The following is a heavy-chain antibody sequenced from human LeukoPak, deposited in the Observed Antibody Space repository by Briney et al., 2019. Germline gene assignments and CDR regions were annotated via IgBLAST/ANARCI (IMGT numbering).Heavy chain of an antibody. J-gene: IGHJ4*02. CDR3: ARVLRGYNYFDY. CDR2: IYTSGST. Sequence: PSETLSLTCTVSGDSISNYYWNWIRQPAGKGLEWIGRIYTSGSTNYNPSLKSRVTMSVDTSKNQFSLKLSSVTAADTAVYFCARVLRGYNYFDYWGQGTLVTVSS. D-gene: IGHD6-13*01. CDR1: GDSISNYY. V-gene: IGHV4-4*07.